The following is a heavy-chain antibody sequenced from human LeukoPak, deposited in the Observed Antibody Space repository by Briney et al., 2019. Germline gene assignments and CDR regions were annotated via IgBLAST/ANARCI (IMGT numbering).Heavy chain of an antibody. J-gene: IGHJ4*02. CDR1: GGSISSYY. Sequence: PSETLSLTCTVSGGSISSYYWSWVRQAPGKGLEWVSAISGSGGSTYYADSVKGRFTISRDNSKNTLYLQMNSLRAEDTAVYYCAKGGDIVVVVAATHFDYWGQGTLVTVSS. CDR3: AKGGDIVVVVAATHFDY. V-gene: IGHV3-23*01. D-gene: IGHD2-15*01. CDR2: ISGSGGST.